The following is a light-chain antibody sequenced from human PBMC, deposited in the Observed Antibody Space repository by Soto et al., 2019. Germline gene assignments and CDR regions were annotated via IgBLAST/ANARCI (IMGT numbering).Light chain of an antibody. V-gene: IGKV1-27*01. CDR3: QKYGCAPRT. Sequence: IQMTQSPSSLSASVGDRVTITCRASLGINKYLAWYQQKPGKAPALLIFDASTLQSGVPSRFSGSGSGTDFTPTITSLQPEDVGTYYCQKYGCAPRTFGPGTKVEV. CDR2: DAS. CDR1: LGINKY. J-gene: IGKJ1*01.